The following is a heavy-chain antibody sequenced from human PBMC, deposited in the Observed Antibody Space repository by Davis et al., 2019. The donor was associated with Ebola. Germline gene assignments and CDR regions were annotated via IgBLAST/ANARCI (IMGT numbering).Heavy chain of an antibody. CDR1: GYSFSTYW. J-gene: IGHJ6*02. CDR3: ARHWGKQGNGLDV. CDR2: IYPGDSDA. Sequence: GESLKISCKGFGYSFSTYWIGWVRQMPGKGLEWMGFIYPGDSDARYSPAFQGQGTFTVDKSNRPVYLQWSSLKASDPAIYYCARHWGKQGNGLDVWAQGTTVTVSS. D-gene: IGHD7-27*01. V-gene: IGHV5-51*01.